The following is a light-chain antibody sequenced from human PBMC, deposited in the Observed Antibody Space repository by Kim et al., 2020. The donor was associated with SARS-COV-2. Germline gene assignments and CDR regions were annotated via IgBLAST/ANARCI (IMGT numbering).Light chain of an antibody. CDR3: QQYGSSRT. J-gene: IGKJ1*01. CDR2: GAS. Sequence: LYPGERATLSCRASQSVSSSYLAWYQQKPGQAPRLLIYGASSRATGIPDRFSGSGSGTDFTLTISRLEPEDFAVYYCQQYGSSRTFGQGTKVEIK. V-gene: IGKV3-20*01. CDR1: QSVSSSY.